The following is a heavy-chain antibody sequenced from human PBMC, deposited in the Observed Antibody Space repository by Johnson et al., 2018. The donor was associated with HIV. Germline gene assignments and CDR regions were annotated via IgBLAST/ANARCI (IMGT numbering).Heavy chain of an antibody. J-gene: IGHJ3*02. CDR3: AKEFKGVSGSYRAFDAFDI. CDR1: GFTFSSYA. CDR2: ISGSGGST. Sequence: VQLVESGGGLVQPGGSLRLSCAASGFTFSSYAMSWVRQAPGKGLEWVSAISGSGGSTYYADSVKGRFTIPRDNSKNTLYLQMNSLRAEDTAVYYGAKEFKGVSGSYRAFDAFDIWGQGTMVTVSS. V-gene: IGHV3-23*04. D-gene: IGHD1-26*01.